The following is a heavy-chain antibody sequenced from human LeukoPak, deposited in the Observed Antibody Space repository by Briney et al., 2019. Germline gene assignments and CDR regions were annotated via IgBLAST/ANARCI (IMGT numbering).Heavy chain of an antibody. CDR2: ISGSGGST. Sequence: PGGALRLSCAASGFTFTIYAMTWVRQAPGKGLEWVSAISGSGGSTYYADSVKGRFTISRDNSKNTLYLQMSSLRAEDTAVYYCAKEDLYGSVKWFDPWGQGTLVTVSS. D-gene: IGHD3-10*01. J-gene: IGHJ5*02. CDR3: AKEDLYGSVKWFDP. CDR1: GFTFTIYA. V-gene: IGHV3-23*01.